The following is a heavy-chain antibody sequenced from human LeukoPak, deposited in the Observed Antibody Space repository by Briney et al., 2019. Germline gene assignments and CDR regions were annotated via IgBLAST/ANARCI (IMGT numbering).Heavy chain of an antibody. J-gene: IGHJ4*02. V-gene: IGHV4-34*01. Sequence: PSETLSLTCAVYGGSFSGYYWSWIRQPPGKGLEWIGEINHSGSTNYNPSLKSRVTISVDTSKNQFSLKLSPVTAADTAVYYCARGKGGYWGQGTLVTVSS. CDR1: GGSFSGYY. CDR2: INHSGST. CDR3: ARGKGGY.